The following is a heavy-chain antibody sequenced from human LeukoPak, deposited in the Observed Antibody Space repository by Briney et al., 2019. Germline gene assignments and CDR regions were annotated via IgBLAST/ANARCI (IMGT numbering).Heavy chain of an antibody. D-gene: IGHD1-26*01. CDR3: ARNLLGFIVGATDAFDI. J-gene: IGHJ3*02. CDR1: GGTFSSYA. V-gene: IGHV1-69*06. CDR2: IIPIFGTA. Sequence: GASVKVSCKASGGTFSSYAISWVRQAPGQGLEWMGGIIPIFGTANYAQKFQGRVTITADNSTSTAYMELSSLRTEDTAVYYCARNLLGFIVGATDAFDIWGQGTMVTVSS.